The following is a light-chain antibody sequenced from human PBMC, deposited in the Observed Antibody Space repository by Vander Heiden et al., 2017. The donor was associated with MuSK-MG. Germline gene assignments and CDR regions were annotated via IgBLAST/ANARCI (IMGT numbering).Light chain of an antibody. CDR2: SDS. J-gene: IGLJ1*01. CDR1: NIGSKN. V-gene: IGLV3-21*04. CDR3: QVWDSRSSHYV. Sequence: SYVLTQPPSVSAAPGETARITCGGDNIGSKNVHWYQQKPGQAPVLVIYSDSNRPSGIPERFSGSNSGNTATLTISRVEAGDEADYYCQVWDSRSSHYVFGSVTTVTVL.